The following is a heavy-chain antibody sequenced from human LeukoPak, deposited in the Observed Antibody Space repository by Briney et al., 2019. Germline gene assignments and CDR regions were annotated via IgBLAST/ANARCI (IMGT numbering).Heavy chain of an antibody. Sequence: GGSLRLSCAAPGFTFSSYEMNWVRQAPGKGLEWVSYITRSGTTIHYADSVKGRLTISRDNAQKSLYLQMNGLRAEDTAVYYCARLGLGITGGAFDIWGQGTMVTVSS. D-gene: IGHD7-27*01. V-gene: IGHV3-48*03. CDR1: GFTFSSYE. CDR3: ARLGLGITGGAFDI. CDR2: ITRSGTTI. J-gene: IGHJ3*02.